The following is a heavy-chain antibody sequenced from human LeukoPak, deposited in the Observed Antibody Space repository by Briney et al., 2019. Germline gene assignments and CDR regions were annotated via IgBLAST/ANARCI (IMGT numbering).Heavy chain of an antibody. CDR3: ARAGLYDSSGFLD. V-gene: IGHV1-2*02. Sequence: ASVKVSCKASGYTFTSYYMHWVRQAPGQGLEWMGWINPNSGGTNYAQKFQGRVTMTRDTSISTAYMELSRLRSDDTAVYYCARAGLYDSSGFLDWGQGTLVTVSS. CDR2: INPNSGGT. D-gene: IGHD3-22*01. CDR1: GYTFTSYY. J-gene: IGHJ4*02.